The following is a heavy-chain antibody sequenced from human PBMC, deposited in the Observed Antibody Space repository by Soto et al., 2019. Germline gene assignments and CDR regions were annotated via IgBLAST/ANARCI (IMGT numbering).Heavy chain of an antibody. V-gene: IGHV1-2*04. Sequence: ASLKVSCKASGYTFTAYFLHWVRQAPGQGLEWMGWINPNSGGTNYAQKFQGWVTMTRDTSISTAYMELSRLRSDDTAVYYCARTYYYDGSGGYFQHWGQGTLVTVS. CDR2: INPNSGGT. J-gene: IGHJ1*01. D-gene: IGHD3-22*01. CDR3: ARTYYYDGSGGYFQH. CDR1: GYTFTAYF.